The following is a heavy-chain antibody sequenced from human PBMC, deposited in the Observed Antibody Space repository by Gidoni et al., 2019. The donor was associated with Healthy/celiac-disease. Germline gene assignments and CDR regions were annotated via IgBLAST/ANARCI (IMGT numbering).Heavy chain of an antibody. CDR3: ARRCYYDSSGSIDI. V-gene: IGHV5-51*01. CDR2: IYPGDSDT. D-gene: IGHD3-22*01. Sequence: EVQLVQSGAEVKKTGEALKISCTGSGYSFTSYWIGWVRQMPWKGLEWMGIIYPGDSDTRYSPSFQCQVTISADKSISTAYLQWSSLKASDTAMYYCARRCYYDSSGSIDIWGQGTMVTVSS. CDR1: GYSFTSYW. J-gene: IGHJ3*02.